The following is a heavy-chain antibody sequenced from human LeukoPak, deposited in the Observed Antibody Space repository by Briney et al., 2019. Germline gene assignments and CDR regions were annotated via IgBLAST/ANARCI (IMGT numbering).Heavy chain of an antibody. Sequence: SETLSLTCTVSGGSISSYYWSWMRQPPGKGLEWIGYVNYRGSTKYNPSLKSRVTISVDTSKNQFSLKLTSVTAADTAVYYCARGTDRYDSSGYYFYYFDYWGQGTLVTVSS. CDR1: GGSISSYY. V-gene: IGHV4-59*01. CDR2: VNYRGST. CDR3: ARGTDRYDSSGYYFYYFDY. J-gene: IGHJ4*02. D-gene: IGHD3-22*01.